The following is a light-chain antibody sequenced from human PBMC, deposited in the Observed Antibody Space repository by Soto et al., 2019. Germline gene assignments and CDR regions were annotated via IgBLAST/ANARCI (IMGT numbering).Light chain of an antibody. J-gene: IGKJ3*01. Sequence: DIQMTQSPSSLSASVGDRVTITCQASQDISNYLNWYQQKPGKAPKLLIYDASNLETGVPSRFSGSGSGTDFTFAISSLQPEYIATYYCHLGVTFGPGTKVDIK. CDR1: QDISNY. CDR2: DAS. CDR3: HLGVT. V-gene: IGKV1-33*01.